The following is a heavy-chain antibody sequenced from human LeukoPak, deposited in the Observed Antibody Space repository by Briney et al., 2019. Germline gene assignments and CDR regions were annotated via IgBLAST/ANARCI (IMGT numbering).Heavy chain of an antibody. V-gene: IGHV1-2*02. CDR3: ARASEGMVRGVSNWFDP. CDR1: GYTFTGYY. CDR2: INPNSGGT. D-gene: IGHD3-10*01. Sequence: GASAKVSCKASGYTFTGYYMHWVRQAPGQGLEWMGWINPNSGGTNYAQKFQGRVTMTRDTSISTAYMELSRLRSDDTAVYYCARASEGMVRGVSNWFDPWGQGTLVTVSS. J-gene: IGHJ5*02.